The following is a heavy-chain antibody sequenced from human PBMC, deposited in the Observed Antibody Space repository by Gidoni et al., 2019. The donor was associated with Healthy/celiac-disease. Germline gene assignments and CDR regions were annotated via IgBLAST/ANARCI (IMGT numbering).Heavy chain of an antibody. CDR1: GFTFSSYS. CDR2: ISSSSSYI. CDR3: ARDHYDSSGYYYYYGMDV. V-gene: IGHV3-21*01. J-gene: IGHJ6*02. Sequence: EVQLVESGGGLVKPGGSLRLSCAASGFTFSSYSRNWVRQAPGKGLEWGSSISSSSSYIYYADSVKGRFTISRDNAKNSLYLQMNSLRAEDTAVYYCARDHYDSSGYYYYYGMDVWGQGTTVTVSS. D-gene: IGHD3-22*01.